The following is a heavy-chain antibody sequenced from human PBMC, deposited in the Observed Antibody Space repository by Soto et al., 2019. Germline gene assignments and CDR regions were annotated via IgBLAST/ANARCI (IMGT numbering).Heavy chain of an antibody. V-gene: IGHV3-11*01. J-gene: IGHJ4*02. Sequence: QVQLVESGGGLVKPGGSLRLSCAASGFTFSDYYMSWIRQAPGKGLEWVSYISSSGGSTYYADSVKGRFTISRDNSKNTLYLQMNSLRAEDTAVYYCAKALGYYDSSGTFDYWGQGTLVTVSS. CDR2: ISSSGGST. D-gene: IGHD3-22*01. CDR3: AKALGYYDSSGTFDY. CDR1: GFTFSDYY.